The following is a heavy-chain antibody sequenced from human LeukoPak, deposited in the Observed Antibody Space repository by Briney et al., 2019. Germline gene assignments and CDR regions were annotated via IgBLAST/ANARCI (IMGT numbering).Heavy chain of an antibody. V-gene: IGHV3-48*01. CDR2: ISSSSNTI. CDR1: GFIFSSYS. Sequence: GGSLRLSCAASGFIFSSYSMNWVRQAPGEGLEWVSYISSSSNTIYYADSVKGRFTISRDNAKNSLSLQMNSLSAEDTAVYYCARDRGSSSWDYYYYMDVWGKGTTVTVSS. D-gene: IGHD6-6*01. CDR3: ARDRGSSSWDYYYYMDV. J-gene: IGHJ6*03.